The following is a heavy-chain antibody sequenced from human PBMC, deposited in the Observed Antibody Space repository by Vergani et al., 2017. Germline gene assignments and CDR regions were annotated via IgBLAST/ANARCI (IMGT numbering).Heavy chain of an antibody. CDR3: ARIPVIAVAGTAQYYFDY. D-gene: IGHD6-19*01. Sequence: QITLKESGPTLVKPTQTLTLTCTFSGFSLSTSGVGVGWIRQPPGKALEWLAHIFSNDEKSYSTSLKSRLTISKDTAKSQVVLTMTNMDPVDTATYYCARIPVIAVAGTAQYYFDYWGQGTLVTVSS. V-gene: IGHV2-26*01. CDR2: IFSNDEK. CDR1: GFSLSTSGVG. J-gene: IGHJ4*02.